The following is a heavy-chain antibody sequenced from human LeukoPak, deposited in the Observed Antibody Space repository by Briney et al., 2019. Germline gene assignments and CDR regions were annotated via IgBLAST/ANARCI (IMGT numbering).Heavy chain of an antibody. CDR1: DDSFSTHY. J-gene: IGHJ3*02. CDR3: ARDPTTVTKGFDI. V-gene: IGHV4-59*11. D-gene: IGHD4-17*01. CDR2: ISSIGST. Sequence: PSETLSLTCSVSDDSFSTHYWTWIRQPPGKGLEWIGYISSIGSTNYNPSHKSRVNIYVDTSNKQCSLKITSVTAADAAVYYCARDPTTVTKGFDIWGQGTMVTVSS.